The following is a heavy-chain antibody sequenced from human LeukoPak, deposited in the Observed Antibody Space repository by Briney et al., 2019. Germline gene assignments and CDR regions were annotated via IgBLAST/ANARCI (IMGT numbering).Heavy chain of an antibody. V-gene: IGHV4-34*01. CDR2: INHSGST. CDR3: ARLQYFQH. J-gene: IGHJ1*01. CDR1: GGSFSGYY. Sequence: SETLSLTCAVYGGSFSGYYWSWIRQPPGKGLEWIGEINHSGSTNYNPSLKSRVTISVDTSKNQSSLKLSSVTAADTAVYYCARLQYFQHWGQGTLVTVSS.